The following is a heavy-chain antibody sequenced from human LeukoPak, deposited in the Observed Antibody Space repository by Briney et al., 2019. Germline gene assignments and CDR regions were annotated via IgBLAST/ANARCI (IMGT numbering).Heavy chain of an antibody. CDR2: INPSGGST. D-gene: IGHD3-22*01. CDR1: GYTFTSYY. Sequence: ASVKVSCKASGYTFTSYYMHWVRQAPGQGLERMGIINPSGGSTSYAQEFQGRVTMTRDTSTSTVYMELSSLRSEDTAVYYCARNSGSIYPFDYWGQGTLVTVSS. J-gene: IGHJ4*02. V-gene: IGHV1-46*01. CDR3: ARNSGSIYPFDY.